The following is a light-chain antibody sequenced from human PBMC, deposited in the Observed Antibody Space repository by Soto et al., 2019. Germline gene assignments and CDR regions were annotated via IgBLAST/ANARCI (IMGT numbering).Light chain of an antibody. CDR1: SSDVGGYNY. CDR3: SSYTISSTVV. Sequence: QSALTQPASVSGSPGQSITISCTGTSSDVGGYNYVSWYQQHPGKAPKLMIYDVSNRPSGVSNRFSGSKSGNTASLTISGLQAEDEAYYYCSSYTISSTVVFGGGTKLTVL. J-gene: IGLJ2*01. CDR2: DVS. V-gene: IGLV2-14*01.